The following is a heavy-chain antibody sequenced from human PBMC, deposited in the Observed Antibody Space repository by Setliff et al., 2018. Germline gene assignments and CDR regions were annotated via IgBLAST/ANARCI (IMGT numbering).Heavy chain of an antibody. CDR3: ARGALYYDSSGYYPDY. J-gene: IGHJ4*02. V-gene: IGHV1-2*06. CDR1: GYTFTGYY. D-gene: IGHD3-22*01. CDR2: INPNSGGT. Sequence: ASVKVSCKASGYTFTGYYMYWVRQAPGQGLEWMGRINPNSGGTNFAQKFQGRVTMTRDTSISTVYMELSRLRSDDTAVYYCARGALYYDSSGYYPDYWGQGTLVTVSS.